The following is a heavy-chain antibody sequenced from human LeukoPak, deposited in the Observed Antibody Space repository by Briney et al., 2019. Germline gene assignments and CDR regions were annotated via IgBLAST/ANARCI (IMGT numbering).Heavy chain of an antibody. D-gene: IGHD3-22*01. J-gene: IGHJ5*02. Sequence: ASVKVSCKASGYTFTGYYLHWVRQAPGQGLEWMGWINPNSGDTNSAQNFQGRVTMTRETSISTAYMELSGLRSDDTAVYCCARGASGGAYQYDARVDPWGQGTLVIVST. V-gene: IGHV1-2*02. CDR3: ARGASGGAYQYDARVDP. CDR1: GYTFTGYY. CDR2: INPNSGDT.